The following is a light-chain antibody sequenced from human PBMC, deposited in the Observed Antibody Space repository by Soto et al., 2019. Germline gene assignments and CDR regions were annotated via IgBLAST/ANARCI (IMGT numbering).Light chain of an antibody. Sequence: DIQMTQSPSTLSASVGDRVTITWRASQSLSSWVAWYQQKPGKAPKLLIYKASRLESGVPSRFSGSGSGTEFTLTITSLQPEDFATYYCQQSYGTPITFGQGTRLAIK. CDR1: QSLSSW. V-gene: IGKV1-5*03. CDR2: KAS. CDR3: QQSYGTPIT. J-gene: IGKJ5*01.